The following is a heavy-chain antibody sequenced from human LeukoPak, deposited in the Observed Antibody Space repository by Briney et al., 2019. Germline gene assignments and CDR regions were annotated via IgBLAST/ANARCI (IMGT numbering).Heavy chain of an antibody. CDR3: TTSPYTYYYDSSGYSPRDY. CDR2: IKSKTDGGTT. V-gene: IGHV3-15*01. J-gene: IGHJ4*02. Sequence: GGSLRLSCAASGFTFSNAWMSWVRQAPGKGLEWVGRIKSKTDGGTTDYAAPVKGRFTISRDDSKNTPYLQMNSLKTEDTAVYYCTTSPYTYYYDSSGYSPRDYWGQGTLVTVSS. CDR1: GFTFSNAW. D-gene: IGHD3-22*01.